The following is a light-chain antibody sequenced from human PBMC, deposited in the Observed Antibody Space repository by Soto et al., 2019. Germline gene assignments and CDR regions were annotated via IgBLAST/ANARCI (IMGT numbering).Light chain of an antibody. CDR3: QQRSNWAGT. CDR2: DAS. V-gene: IGKV3-11*01. Sequence: EIVLTQSPATLSLSPGERATLSCRASQSVSSYLAWYQQKPGQAPRLLIYDASNRATGIPARFSGSGSGTDFTLTISSLEPEDFAVYYCQQRSNWAGTFGQGTKVGIK. CDR1: QSVSSY. J-gene: IGKJ1*01.